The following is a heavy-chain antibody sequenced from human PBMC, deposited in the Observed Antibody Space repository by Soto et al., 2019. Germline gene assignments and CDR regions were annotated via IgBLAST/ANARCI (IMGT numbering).Heavy chain of an antibody. J-gene: IGHJ4*02. CDR1: GFTFSRYW. CDR2: IKEDGSEK. CDR3: GTIESHYDSSGYYYFYY. D-gene: IGHD3-22*01. V-gene: IGHV3-7*01. Sequence: PGGSLRLSCAASGFTFSRYWMSWVRQAPGKGLEWVANIKEDGSEKNDVDSVKGRFTISRDNAEDSLYLQMNSLRAEDTAVSYCGTIESHYDSSGYYYFYYWGQGTRFSVAS.